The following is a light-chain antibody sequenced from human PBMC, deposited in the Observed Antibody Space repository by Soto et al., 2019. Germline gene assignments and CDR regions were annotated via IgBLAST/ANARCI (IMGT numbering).Light chain of an antibody. CDR2: GAS. CDR3: QQYNNWPPVYT. V-gene: IGKV3-15*01. J-gene: IGKJ2*01. Sequence: EIVMTQSPATLSVSPGERATLSCRASQSVSSNLAWYQQKPGQAPRRLIYGASTRDTGIPARFSGSGSGTEFTLTISSLQSEDFALYYCQQYNNWPPVYTFGQGTKLEIK. CDR1: QSVSSN.